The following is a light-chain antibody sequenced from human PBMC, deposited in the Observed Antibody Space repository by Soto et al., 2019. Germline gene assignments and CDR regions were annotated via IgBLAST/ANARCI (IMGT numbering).Light chain of an antibody. CDR1: SSDVGSYNL. CDR3: CSYAGSSTFFVV. V-gene: IGLV2-23*03. CDR2: EGS. J-gene: IGLJ2*01. Sequence: QSALTQPASVSGSPGQSITISCTGTSSDVGSYNLVSWYQQHPNKAPKVMFYEGSKRPSGVSNRFSGSKSGNTASLTISGLQAEDEADYYCCSYAGSSTFFVVFGGGTKVTVL.